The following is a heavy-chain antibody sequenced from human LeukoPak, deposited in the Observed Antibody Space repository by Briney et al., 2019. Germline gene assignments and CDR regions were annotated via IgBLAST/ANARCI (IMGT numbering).Heavy chain of an antibody. CDR3: AKRASGSGTSLYYFDY. CDR1: GFTFSSYA. J-gene: IGHJ4*02. Sequence: QPGGSLRLSCAASGFTFSSYAMSWVRQAPGKWLEWVSVISNSGGSTFYADSVKGRFTISRDNSKNTLYLQMNSLRAEDTAVYYCAKRASGSGTSLYYFDYWGQGTLVTVSS. V-gene: IGHV3-23*01. D-gene: IGHD3-10*01. CDR2: ISNSGGST.